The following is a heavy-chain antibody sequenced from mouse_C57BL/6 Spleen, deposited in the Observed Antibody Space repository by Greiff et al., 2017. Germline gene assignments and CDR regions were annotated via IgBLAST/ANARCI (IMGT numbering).Heavy chain of an antibody. CDR2: IWRGGST. V-gene: IGHV2-5*01. CDR3: AKSSVVADAMDY. D-gene: IGHD1-1*01. CDR1: GFSLTSYG. J-gene: IGHJ4*01. Sequence: VKLVESGPGLVQPSQSLSITCTVSGFSLTSYGVHWVRQSPGKGLEWLGVIWRGGSTDYNAAFMSRLSITKDNSKSQVFFKMNSLQADDTAIYYCAKSSVVADAMDYWGQGTSVTVSS.